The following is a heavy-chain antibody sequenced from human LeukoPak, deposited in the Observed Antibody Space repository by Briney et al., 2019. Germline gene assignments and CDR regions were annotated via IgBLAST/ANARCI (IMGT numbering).Heavy chain of an antibody. D-gene: IGHD3-10*01. CDR2: MNPISGGT. CDR1: GYTFTDYY. V-gene: IGHV1-2*02. CDR3: ARGARYGSGSPYYFDY. J-gene: IGHJ4*02. Sequence: ASVKVSCKASGYTFTDYYMHWVRQAPEQGLEWMGWMNPISGGTIYAQKFQGRVTMTRVTSITTAYMELNRLRSDDTAVYYCARGARYGSGSPYYFDYWGQGTLVTVSS.